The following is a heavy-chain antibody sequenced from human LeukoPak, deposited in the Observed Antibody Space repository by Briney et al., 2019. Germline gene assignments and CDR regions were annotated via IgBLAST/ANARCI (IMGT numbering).Heavy chain of an antibody. V-gene: IGHV3-9*01. D-gene: IGHD3-10*01. CDR1: GFTFINYG. CDR2: ITWNSGSI. Sequence: PGGSLRLSCAGSGFTFINYGMHWVRQVPGKGLEWVSGITWNSGSIAYVDSVKGRFTISRDSAKNSVYLQTNSLRPEDTALYYCAKVRSAFRFGDVGLDYWGQGTLVTVSS. J-gene: IGHJ4*02. CDR3: AKVRSAFRFGDVGLDY.